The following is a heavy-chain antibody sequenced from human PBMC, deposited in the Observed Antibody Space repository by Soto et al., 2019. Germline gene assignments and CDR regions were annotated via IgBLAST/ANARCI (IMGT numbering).Heavy chain of an antibody. V-gene: IGHV3-30*18. CDR1: GFTFSSYG. CDR2: ISYDGSNK. J-gene: IGHJ1*01. CDR3: AKARVDDSSGYYSKDFQH. D-gene: IGHD3-22*01. Sequence: PGGSLRLSCAASGFTFSSYGMHWVRQAPGKGLEWVAVISYDGSNKYYADSVKGRFTISRDNSKNTLYLQMNSLRAEDTAVYYCAKARVDDSSGYYSKDFQHWGQGTLVTVS.